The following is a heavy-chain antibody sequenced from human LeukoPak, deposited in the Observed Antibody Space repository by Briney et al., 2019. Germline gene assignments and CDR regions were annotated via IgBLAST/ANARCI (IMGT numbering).Heavy chain of an antibody. CDR3: AREDIVVVPATMADAFDI. CDR2: IKQDGSET. D-gene: IGHD2-2*01. J-gene: IGHJ3*02. CDR1: GFTFRSYY. V-gene: IGHV3-7*01. Sequence: PGRSLRLSCAASGFTFRSYYMSWVRQAPGKGLEWVANIKQDGSETFYVDSVKGRFTISRDNTKNSMYLQMNSLRAEDTAVYYCAREDIVVVPATMADAFDIWGQGAMVTASS.